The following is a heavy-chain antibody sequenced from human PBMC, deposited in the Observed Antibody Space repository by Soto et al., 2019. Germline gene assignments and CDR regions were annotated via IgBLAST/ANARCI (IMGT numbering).Heavy chain of an antibody. CDR1: GGSISSGGDS. J-gene: IGHJ5*02. CDR3: ARDQLEGNWFDP. Sequence: QLQLQESGSGLVRPSQTLSLSCAVSGGSISSGGDSWNWIRQPPGKGLEWIGYIYHSGSTLYNTSLKSRVTISVDKSKNQLSLKLSSVTAADTAVYCCARDQLEGNWFDPWGQGTLVTVSS. D-gene: IGHD1-1*01. CDR2: IYHSGST. V-gene: IGHV4-30-2*01.